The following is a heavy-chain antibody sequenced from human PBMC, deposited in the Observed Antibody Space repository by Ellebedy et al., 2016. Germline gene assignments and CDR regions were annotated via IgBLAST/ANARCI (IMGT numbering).Heavy chain of an antibody. Sequence: GESLKISXAASGFTVSSNYMSWVRQAPGKGLEWVSVIYSGGSTYYADSVKGRFTISRDNSKNTLYLQMNSLRAEDTAVYYCARADRYCSSTSCYSFDYWGQGTLVTVSS. CDR3: ARADRYCSSTSCYSFDY. J-gene: IGHJ4*02. V-gene: IGHV3-53*01. CDR1: GFTVSSNY. D-gene: IGHD2-2*01. CDR2: IYSGGST.